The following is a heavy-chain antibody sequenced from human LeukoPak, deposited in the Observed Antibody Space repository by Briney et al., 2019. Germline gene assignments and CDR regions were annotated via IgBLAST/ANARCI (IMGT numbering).Heavy chain of an antibody. CDR3: ARGTNDYGDYPVGY. J-gene: IGHJ4*02. Sequence: GGSLRLSCAASGFTFSSYWMHWVRQAPGKGLVWASRINSDGSSTSYADSVKGRFTISRDNAKNSLYLQMNSLRAEDTAVYYCARGTNDYGDYPVGYWGQGTLVTVSS. V-gene: IGHV3-74*01. CDR1: GFTFSSYW. D-gene: IGHD4-17*01. CDR2: INSDGSST.